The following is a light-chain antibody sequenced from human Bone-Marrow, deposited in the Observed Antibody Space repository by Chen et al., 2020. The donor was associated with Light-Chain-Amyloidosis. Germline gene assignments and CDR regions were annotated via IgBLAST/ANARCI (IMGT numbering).Light chain of an antibody. J-gene: IGLJ2*01. CDR2: EVN. CDR3: GSYAGSNTVV. Sequence: QSALTQPPSVSGSPGQSTTISCTGSRSDFGNYNLVSWYHQHPGKAPKLMIFEVNKRPSGVFNRFSGSKSGNTASLTISGLLAEDEADYHCGSYAGSNTVVFGGGTKLTVL. V-gene: IGLV2-23*02. CDR1: RSDFGNYNL.